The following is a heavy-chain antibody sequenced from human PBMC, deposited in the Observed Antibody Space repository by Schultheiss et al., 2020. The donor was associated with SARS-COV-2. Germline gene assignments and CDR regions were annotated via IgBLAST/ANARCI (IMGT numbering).Heavy chain of an antibody. D-gene: IGHD2-2*01. CDR2: INHSGST. Sequence: SQTLSLTCAVYGGSFSGYYWSWIRQPPGKGLEWIGEINHSGSTNYNPSLKSRLTISVDTSKNQFSLKLSSVTAADTAVYYCARGAKYCSSTSCYSWFFRYYFDYWGQGTLVTVSS. CDR1: GGSFSGYY. CDR3: ARGAKYCSSTSCYSWFFRYYFDY. J-gene: IGHJ4*02. V-gene: IGHV4-34*01.